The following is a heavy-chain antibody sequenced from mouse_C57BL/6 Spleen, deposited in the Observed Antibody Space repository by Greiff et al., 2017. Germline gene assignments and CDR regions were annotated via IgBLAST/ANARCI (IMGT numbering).Heavy chain of an antibody. Sequence: EVHLVESGGGLVKPGGSLKLSCAASGFTFSDYGMHWVRQAPEKGLEWVAYISSGSSTIYYADTVKGRFSISRDNAKNTLFLQMTSLRSEDTALYYFARPREQLRLLFDYWGQGTTLTVSS. CDR3: ARPREQLRLLFDY. D-gene: IGHD3-2*02. CDR2: ISSGSSTI. J-gene: IGHJ2*01. V-gene: IGHV5-17*01. CDR1: GFTFSDYG.